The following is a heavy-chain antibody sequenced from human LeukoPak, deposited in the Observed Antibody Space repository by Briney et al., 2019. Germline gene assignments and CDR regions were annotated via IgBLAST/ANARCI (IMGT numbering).Heavy chain of an antibody. D-gene: IGHD3-22*01. CDR1: GGSISSYY. V-gene: IGHV4-59*01. CDR2: IYYSGST. Sequence: SETLSLTCTVSGGSISSYYWSWIRQPPGKGLEWIGYIYYSGSTNYNPSLKSRVTISVDTSKNQFSLKLSSVTAADTAVYYCARGRYYDSSGYYLDYWGQGTLVTVSS. J-gene: IGHJ4*02. CDR3: ARGRYYDSSGYYLDY.